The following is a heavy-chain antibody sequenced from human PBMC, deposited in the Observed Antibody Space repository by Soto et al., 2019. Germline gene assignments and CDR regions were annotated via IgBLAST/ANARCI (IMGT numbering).Heavy chain of an antibody. D-gene: IGHD3-10*01. V-gene: IGHV5-10-1*01. CDR1: GYSFTSYW. J-gene: IGHJ6*02. CDR3: ARSGTMVRGVITIEYYYYGMDV. CDR2: IDPSDSYT. Sequence: PGESLKISCNGSGYSFTSYWISWVRQKPGKGLEWMGRIDPSDSYTNYSPSFQGHVTISADKSISTAYLQWSSLKASDTAMYYCARSGTMVRGVITIEYYYYGMDVWGQGTTVTVSS.